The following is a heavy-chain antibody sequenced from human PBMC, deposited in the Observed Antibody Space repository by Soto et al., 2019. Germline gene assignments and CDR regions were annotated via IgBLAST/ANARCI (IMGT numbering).Heavy chain of an antibody. D-gene: IGHD3-10*01. CDR2: ISSSSSTI. CDR3: ARDNSQWGSGWFGELSSSLRFDP. J-gene: IGHJ5*02. CDR1: GFTFSSYS. V-gene: IGHV3-48*01. Sequence: TGGSLRLSCAASGFTFSSYSMNWVRQAPGKGLERVSYISSSSSTIYYADSVKGRFTISRDNAKNSLYLQMNSLRAEDTAVYYCARDNSQWGSGWFGELSSSLRFDPWGQGTLVTVSS.